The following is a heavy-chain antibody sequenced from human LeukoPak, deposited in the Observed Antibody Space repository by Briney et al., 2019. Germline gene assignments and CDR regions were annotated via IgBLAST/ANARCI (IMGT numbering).Heavy chain of an antibody. CDR3: AKDRDVVVPAATSSDY. V-gene: IGHV3-23*01. J-gene: IGHJ4*02. CDR1: GVTFSSYA. CDR2: ISGSGGST. D-gene: IGHD2-2*01. Sequence: PGGSLRLSCAASGVTFSSYAMSWVRQAPGKGLERVSAISGSGGSTYYADSVKGRFTISRDNSKNTLYLQMNSLRAEDTAVYYCAKDRDVVVPAATSSDYWGQGTLVTVSS.